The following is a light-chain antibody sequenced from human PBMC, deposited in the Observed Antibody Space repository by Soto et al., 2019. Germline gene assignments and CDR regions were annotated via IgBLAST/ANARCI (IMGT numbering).Light chain of an antibody. CDR1: SSNLGAGYD. J-gene: IGLJ3*02. CDR2: GNR. CDR3: ATWDDSLSGRWV. Sequence: QSVLTQPPSVSGAPGQRVTISCTGNSSNLGAGYDVHWYQQLPGTAPKLVIYGNRNRPSGVPERFSGSKSGTSASLAITGLQAEDEADYYCATWDDSLSGRWVFGGGTKLTVL. V-gene: IGLV1-40*01.